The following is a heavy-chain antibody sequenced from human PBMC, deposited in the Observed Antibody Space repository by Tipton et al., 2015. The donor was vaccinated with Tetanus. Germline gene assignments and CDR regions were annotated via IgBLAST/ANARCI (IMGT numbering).Heavy chain of an antibody. CDR1: GGSISSGGYS. Sequence: TLSLTCAVSGGSISSGGYSWSWIRQPPGKGLEWIGYIYHSGSTYYNPSLKSRVTISVDRSKNQFSLKLSSVTAADTAVYYCARGSCGYSGYDGGMDVWGQGTTATVSS. V-gene: IGHV4-30-2*01. CDR3: ARGSCGYSGYDGGMDV. J-gene: IGHJ6*02. CDR2: IYHSGST. D-gene: IGHD5-12*01.